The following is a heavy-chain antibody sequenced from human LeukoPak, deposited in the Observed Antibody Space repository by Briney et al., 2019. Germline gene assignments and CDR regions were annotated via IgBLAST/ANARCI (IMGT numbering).Heavy chain of an antibody. V-gene: IGHV4-4*07. D-gene: IGHD5-18*01. Sequence: SETLSLTCAVYGGSFSGYYWSWIRQPAGKGLEWIGRIYTSGSTNYNPSLESRVTMSVDTSKNQFSLKLSSVTAADTAVYYCARDNGYGSNDYWGQGTLVTVSS. CDR1: GGSFSGYY. J-gene: IGHJ4*02. CDR3: ARDNGYGSNDY. CDR2: IYTSGST.